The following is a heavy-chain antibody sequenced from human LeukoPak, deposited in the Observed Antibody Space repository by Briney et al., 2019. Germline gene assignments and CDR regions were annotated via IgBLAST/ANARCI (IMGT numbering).Heavy chain of an antibody. V-gene: IGHV4-39*07. CDR2: IYYSGST. Sequence: SETLSLTCTVSGGSISSSSYYWGWIRQPPGKGLEWIGSIYYSGSTNYNPSLKSRVTISVDTSKNQFSLKLSSVTAADTAVYYCARESGGYCSGGSCSDAFDIWGQGTMVTVSS. D-gene: IGHD2-15*01. CDR3: ARESGGYCSGGSCSDAFDI. J-gene: IGHJ3*02. CDR1: GGSISSSSYY.